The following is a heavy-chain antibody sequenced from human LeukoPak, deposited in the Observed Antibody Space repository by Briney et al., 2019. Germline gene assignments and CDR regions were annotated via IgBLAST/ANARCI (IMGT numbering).Heavy chain of an antibody. CDR2: ISGSGGST. CDR3: AKETYYYDSSGYQHFDY. CDR1: GGSFSGYY. D-gene: IGHD3-22*01. Sequence: ETLSLTCAVYGGSFSGYYWSWVRPAPGKGLEWVSAISGSGGSTYYADSVKGRFTISRDNSKNTLYLQMNSLRAEDTAVYYCAKETYYYDSSGYQHFDYWGQGTLVTVSS. V-gene: IGHV3-23*01. J-gene: IGHJ4*02.